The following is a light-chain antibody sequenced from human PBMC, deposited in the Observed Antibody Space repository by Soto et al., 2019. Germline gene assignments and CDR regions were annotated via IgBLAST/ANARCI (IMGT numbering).Light chain of an antibody. Sequence: EIVLTQSPGTLSLSPGERATLSCRASQRVSRSQYFAWYQQKPGQAPRLLIYGASNRATGIPDRFSGSGSGTDFTLTISRLEPVDFAVYYCQQYDTSPRWTFGQGTKVEIK. CDR3: QQYDTSPRWT. CDR1: QRVSRSQY. V-gene: IGKV3-20*01. CDR2: GAS. J-gene: IGKJ1*01.